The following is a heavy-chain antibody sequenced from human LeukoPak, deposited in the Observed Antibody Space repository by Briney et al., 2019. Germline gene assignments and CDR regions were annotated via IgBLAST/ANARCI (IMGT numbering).Heavy chain of an antibody. D-gene: IGHD6-13*01. V-gene: IGHV3-23*01. CDR2: INSGGNT. J-gene: IGHJ4*02. CDR1: GFTFGSYA. CDR3: SKDPPISAAGPRYSDR. Sequence: GGSLRLSCAASGFTFGSYAMSWVRQAPGKGLEWVSTINSGGNTYYADSVKGRFTISRDNAKNTLFLQMNSLRVEDTAVYYCSKDPPISAAGPRYSDRWGQGTLVTVSS.